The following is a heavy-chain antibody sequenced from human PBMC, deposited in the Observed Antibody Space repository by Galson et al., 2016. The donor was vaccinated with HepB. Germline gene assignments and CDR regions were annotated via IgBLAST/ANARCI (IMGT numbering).Heavy chain of an antibody. J-gene: IGHJ5*02. V-gene: IGHV4-61*01. CDR1: GDSVSGDRYF. CDR2: GYNEWT. D-gene: IGHD3-10*01. Sequence: SETLSLTCSVSGDSVSGDRYFWSWIRQSPGKGLEWIGYGYNEWTHYTPALKGRVRISVDTSKNQISLELDSVTAADTAVYYCARDRRRGLFPNWFDPWGQGTQVTVSS. CDR3: ARDRRRGLFPNWFDP.